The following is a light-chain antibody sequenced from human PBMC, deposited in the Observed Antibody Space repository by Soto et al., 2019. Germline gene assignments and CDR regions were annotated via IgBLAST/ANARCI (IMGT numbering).Light chain of an antibody. V-gene: IGKV1-39*01. Sequence: DIQMTQSPSSLSASVGDRVTITCRASENIASYLNWYQQKPGKAPTLLVYAASSLESGAPPRFSGTVSGTDFTLTITSLQPDDLATYFCQQSYSTPWTFGQGPRWNS. CDR1: ENIASY. CDR3: QQSYSTPWT. J-gene: IGKJ1*01. CDR2: AAS.